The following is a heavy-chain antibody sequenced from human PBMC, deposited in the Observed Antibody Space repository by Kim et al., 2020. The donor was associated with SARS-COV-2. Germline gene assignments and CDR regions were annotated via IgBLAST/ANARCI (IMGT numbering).Heavy chain of an antibody. CDR2: IYPGDSDT. CDR1: GYSFTYYW. CDR3: ARRSSNWEGDEGGMDV. D-gene: IGHD6-13*01. Sequence: GESLKISCKGSGYSFTYYWIGRVRQMPGKGLEWMGIIYPGDSDTRYSPSIQGQVTISADKSISTAYLQWSSRKASGTARYYCARRSSNWEGDEGGMDVWGQGTTVDVSS. V-gene: IGHV5-51*01. J-gene: IGHJ6*02.